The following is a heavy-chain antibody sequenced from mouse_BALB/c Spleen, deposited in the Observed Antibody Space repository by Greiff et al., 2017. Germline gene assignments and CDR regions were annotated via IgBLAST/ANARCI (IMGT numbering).Heavy chain of an antibody. Sequence: EVKVVESGGGLVQPGGSLKLSCAASGFTFSSYGMSWVRQTPDKRLELVATINSNGGSTYYPDSVKGRFTISRDNAKNTLYLQMSSLKSEDTAMYYCARANLLRNYFDYWGQGTTLTVSS. V-gene: IGHV5-6-3*01. CDR3: ARANLLRNYFDY. J-gene: IGHJ2*01. CDR1: GFTFSSYG. D-gene: IGHD1-1*01. CDR2: INSNGGST.